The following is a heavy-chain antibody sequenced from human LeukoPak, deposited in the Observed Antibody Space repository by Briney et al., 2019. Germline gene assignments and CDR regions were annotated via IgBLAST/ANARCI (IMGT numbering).Heavy chain of an antibody. CDR3: ARVTGYRIEDYFDY. V-gene: IGHV4-59*01. J-gene: IGHJ4*02. Sequence: PSETLSLTCTVSGGSISSYYWSWIRQPPGKGLEWIGYIYYSGSTNYNPSLKSRVTISVETSKNEFSLKLRSVTAADTAVYYCARVTGYRIEDYFDYWGQGALVTVSS. D-gene: IGHD6-13*01. CDR1: GGSISSYY. CDR2: IYYSGST.